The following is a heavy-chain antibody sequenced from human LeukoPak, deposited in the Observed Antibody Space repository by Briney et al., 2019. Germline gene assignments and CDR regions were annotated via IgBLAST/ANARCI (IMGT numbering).Heavy chain of an antibody. J-gene: IGHJ3*02. V-gene: IGHV4-39*01. CDR3: ARSLWFGEDGAFAI. D-gene: IGHD3-10*01. Sequence: SETLSLTCTVSGGSISSSTYYWGWIRQPPGRGLEWIGSIYYSGSTYYNPSLKSRVTISVDTSKNQFSLKLSSVTAADTAVYYCARSLWFGEDGAFAIWGQGTMVTVSS. CDR1: GGSISSSTYY. CDR2: IYYSGST.